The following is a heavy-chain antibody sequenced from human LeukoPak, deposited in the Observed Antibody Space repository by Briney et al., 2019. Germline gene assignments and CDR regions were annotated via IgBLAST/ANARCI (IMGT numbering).Heavy chain of an antibody. CDR1: GFTVSSNY. D-gene: IGHD3-22*01. CDR2: IYSGGST. V-gene: IGHV3-66*01. CDR3: ARSPYYYDSSGYYSYYYYGMDV. J-gene: IGHJ6*02. Sequence: GGSLRLSCAASGFTVSSNYMSWVRQAPGKGLEWVSVIYSGGSTYYADSVKGRFTISRDNSKNTLYLQMNSLRAEGTAVYYCARSPYYYDSSGYYSYYYYGMDVWGQGTTVTVSS.